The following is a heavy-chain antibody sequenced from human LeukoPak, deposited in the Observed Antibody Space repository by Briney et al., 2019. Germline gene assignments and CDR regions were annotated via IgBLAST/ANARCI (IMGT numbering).Heavy chain of an antibody. CDR1: GYTFTSYG. V-gene: IGHV1-8*02. Sequence: ASVKVSCKASGYTFTSYGISWVRQAPGQGLEWMGRMNPNSGDTAFAQRFQGRVTMTRDTSISTAYMELSSLRSEDTAVYYCARVGDYVWGSYRYRGDSYGMDVWGQGTTVTVSS. D-gene: IGHD3-16*02. J-gene: IGHJ6*02. CDR2: MNPNSGDT. CDR3: ARVGDYVWGSYRYRGDSYGMDV.